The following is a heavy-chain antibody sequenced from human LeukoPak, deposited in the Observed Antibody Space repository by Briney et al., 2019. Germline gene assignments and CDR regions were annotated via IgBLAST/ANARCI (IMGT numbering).Heavy chain of an antibody. CDR3: ARDLLAYSSSWYSWFDP. Sequence: SETLSLTCTVSGGSISSSSYYWGWIRQPPGKGLEWIGSIYYSGSTNYNPSLKSRVTMSVDTSKNQFSLKLSSVTAADTAVYYCARDLLAYSSSWYSWFDPWGQGTLVTVSS. CDR1: GGSISSSSYY. D-gene: IGHD6-13*01. V-gene: IGHV4-39*07. CDR2: IYYSGST. J-gene: IGHJ5*02.